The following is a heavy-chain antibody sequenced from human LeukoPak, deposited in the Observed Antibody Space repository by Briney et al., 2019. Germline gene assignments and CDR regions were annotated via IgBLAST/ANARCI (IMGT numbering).Heavy chain of an antibody. J-gene: IGHJ4*02. CDR1: GYTFTSYY. V-gene: IGHV1-46*01. Sequence: ASVKVSCKASGYTFTSYYMHWVRQAPGQGLEWMGIINPSGGSTSYAQKFQGRVTMTRDMSTSTDYMELSSLRAEDTALYYCGKDVKFNRLNYFDYWGQGTLVTVSS. D-gene: IGHD6-25*01. CDR3: GKDVKFNRLNYFDY. CDR2: INPSGGST.